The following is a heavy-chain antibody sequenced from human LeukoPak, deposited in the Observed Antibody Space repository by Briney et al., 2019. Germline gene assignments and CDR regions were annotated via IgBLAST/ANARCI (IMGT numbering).Heavy chain of an antibody. J-gene: IGHJ6*03. D-gene: IGHD3-3*01. CDR3: AREYFSANYFFYYMDV. V-gene: IGHV4-59*01. Sequence: SETLPLTCTVSRDSISSDYWSWIRQPPGKGLEWIGYIDHSGSTNYSPSLQSRVTISIDTSKNQFSLKLNSVTAADTAVYYCAREYFSANYFFYYMDVWGTGTTVTVSS. CDR1: RDSISSDY. CDR2: IDHSGST.